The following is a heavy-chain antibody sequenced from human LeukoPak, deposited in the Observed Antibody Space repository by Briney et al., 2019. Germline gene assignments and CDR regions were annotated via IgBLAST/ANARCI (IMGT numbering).Heavy chain of an antibody. CDR1: GFTFDDYA. CDR3: ARAGYYDSRGQSLYYYYYYGMDV. CDR2: INWNGGST. J-gene: IGHJ6*02. D-gene: IGHD3-22*01. Sequence: GGSLRLSCAASGFTFDDYAMSWVRQAPGKGLEWVSGINWNGGSTGYADSVKGRFTISRDNAKNSLYLQMNSLRAEDTAVYYCARAGYYDSRGQSLYYYYYYGMDVWGQGTTVTVSS. V-gene: IGHV3-20*04.